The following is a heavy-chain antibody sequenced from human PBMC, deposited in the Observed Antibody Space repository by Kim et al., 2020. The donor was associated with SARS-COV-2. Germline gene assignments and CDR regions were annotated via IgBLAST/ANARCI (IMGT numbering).Heavy chain of an antibody. D-gene: IGHD6-13*01. V-gene: IGHV5-10-1*01. CDR3: ARLGSIAAAGTHFDY. Sequence: PSFQGHVTISADKSISTAYLQWSSLKASDTAMYYCARLGSIAAAGTHFDYWGQGTLVTVSS. J-gene: IGHJ4*02.